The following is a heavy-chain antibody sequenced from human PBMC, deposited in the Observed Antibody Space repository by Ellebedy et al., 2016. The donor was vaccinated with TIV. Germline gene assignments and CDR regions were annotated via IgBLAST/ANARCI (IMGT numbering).Heavy chain of an antibody. CDR2: IYYSGST. CDR3: ARPLRSTVTTSIYFDY. D-gene: IGHD4-17*01. CDR1: GGSISSSSYF. V-gene: IGHV4-39*01. J-gene: IGHJ4*02. Sequence: SETLSLXXTVSGGSISSSSYFWGWIRQPPGKWLEWIGIIYYSGSTYYNPSLNSRVTISVDTSKNQFSLNLSSVTAADTAVYYCARPLRSTVTTSIYFDYWGQGTLVTVSS.